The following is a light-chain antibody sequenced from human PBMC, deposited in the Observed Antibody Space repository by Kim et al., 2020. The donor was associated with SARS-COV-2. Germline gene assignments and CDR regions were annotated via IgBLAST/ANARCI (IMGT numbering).Light chain of an antibody. Sequence: DIQLTQSPSSLSASVGDGVTIACRADQVISNYLAWYQRKPGRPPTLLIYDASGLQSGVPSRFSGSRSGTDFTLTISSLQPEDVGTYYCQQYDSVPWNFGQGTKVDIK. CDR3: QQYDSVPWN. J-gene: IGKJ1*01. CDR1: QVISNY. CDR2: DAS. V-gene: IGKV1-27*01.